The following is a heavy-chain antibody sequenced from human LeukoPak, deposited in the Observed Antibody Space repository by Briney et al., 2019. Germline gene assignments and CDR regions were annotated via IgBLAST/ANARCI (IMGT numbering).Heavy chain of an antibody. J-gene: IGHJ4*02. CDR1: GYSFTSYW. CDR2: IYPGDSDT. CDR3: AAVPGYSSSSPPPFAY. D-gene: IGHD6-13*01. Sequence: HGESLKISCKGSGYSFTSYWIGWVRQMPGKGLEWMGIIYPGDSDTRYSPSFQGQVTISADKSISTAYLQWSSLKASDTAMYYCAAVPGYSSSSPPPFAYWGQGTLVTVSS. V-gene: IGHV5-51*01.